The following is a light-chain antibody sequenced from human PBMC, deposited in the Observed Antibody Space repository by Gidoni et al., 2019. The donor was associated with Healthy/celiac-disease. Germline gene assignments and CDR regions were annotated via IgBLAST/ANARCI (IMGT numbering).Light chain of an antibody. CDR2: GAS. CDR1: QSVSSSY. V-gene: IGKV3-20*01. CDR3: QHYGSSSLT. J-gene: IGKJ4*01. Sequence: IVLTQSQGTLSLSPGERATLSCRASQSVSSSYLAWYQQQPRQAPLLLLYGASSRATGIPDMFSGRASGTDCTLTISILDPEDSAVYYCQHYGSSSLTFGGGTKVEIK.